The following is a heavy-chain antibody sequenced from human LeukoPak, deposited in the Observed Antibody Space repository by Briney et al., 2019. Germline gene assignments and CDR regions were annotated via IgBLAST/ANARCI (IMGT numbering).Heavy chain of an antibody. D-gene: IGHD6-13*01. Sequence: GGSLRLSCAASGFTFSNYAMSWVRQAPGKGLERVSGISGSGGSTYYADSVKGRFTISRDNSKNTLYLQMNSLGAEDTAVYYCAGQHISSLFFDNSGQGTLGNVSS. CDR3: AGQHISSLFFDN. CDR2: ISGSGGST. CDR1: GFTFSNYA. V-gene: IGHV3-23*01. J-gene: IGHJ4*02.